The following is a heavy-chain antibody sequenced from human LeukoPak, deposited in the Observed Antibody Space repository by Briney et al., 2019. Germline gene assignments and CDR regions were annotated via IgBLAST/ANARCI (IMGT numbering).Heavy chain of an antibody. CDR3: ARTRYYYNSRSYGAPYYFDY. V-gene: IGHV4-59*08. CDR1: GGSNSSYY. J-gene: IGHJ4*02. CDR2: IYYSGST. Sequence: PSETLSLTCTVSGGSNSSYYWSWIRQPPGKGLEWIGYIYYSGSTNYNPSLKSRVTISVDTSKNQFSLKLSSVTAADTAVYYCARTRYYYNSRSYGAPYYFDYWGQGTLVTVSS. D-gene: IGHD3-10*01.